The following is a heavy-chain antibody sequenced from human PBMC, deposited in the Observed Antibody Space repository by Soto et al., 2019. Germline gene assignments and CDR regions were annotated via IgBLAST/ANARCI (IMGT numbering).Heavy chain of an antibody. J-gene: IGHJ5*02. V-gene: IGHV1-8*01. CDR1: GYTFSSYN. CDR3: ARGGRYLEWFPWFDP. D-gene: IGHD3-3*01. CDR2: MNPNSGDK. Sequence: ASVNVSCKSSGYTFSSYNIYWVRQAKGQGLEWMGWMNPNSGDKGYAQKFLDRITMTRDTTIRTAYLELSGLTSEDTAVYYCARGGRYLEWFPWFDPWGQGTLVTVSS.